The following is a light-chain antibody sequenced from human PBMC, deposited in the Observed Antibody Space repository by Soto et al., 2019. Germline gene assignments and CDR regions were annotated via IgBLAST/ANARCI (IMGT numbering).Light chain of an antibody. J-gene: IGKJ1*01. V-gene: IGKV3-20*01. CDR2: EVS. CDR1: QSLGDNY. CDR3: QHYGGSPRT. Sequence: IVLTQSPATLSLSPGERAALSCRASQSLGDNYLAWYRQKPGQAPRLLIYEVSTRASGIPDRFSGRGSGTDFTLIISRLEPEDFAVYYCQHYGGSPRTFGQGTKVEAK.